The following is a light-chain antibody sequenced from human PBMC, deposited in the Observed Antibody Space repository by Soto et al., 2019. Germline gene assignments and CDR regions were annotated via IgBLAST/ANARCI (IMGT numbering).Light chain of an antibody. CDR3: SSYTSSSTLEV. CDR1: SSDVGGYNY. Sequence: QSALTQPASVSGSPVQSITISCTGTSSDVGGYNYVSWYQQHPGKAPKLMIYDVSNRPSGVSNRFSGSKSGNTASLTISGLQAEDEADYYCSSYTSSSTLEVFGGGTSSPS. J-gene: IGLJ2*01. V-gene: IGLV2-14*01. CDR2: DVS.